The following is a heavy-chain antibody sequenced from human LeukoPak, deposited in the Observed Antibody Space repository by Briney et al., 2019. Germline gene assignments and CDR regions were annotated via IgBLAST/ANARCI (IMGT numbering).Heavy chain of an antibody. J-gene: IGHJ4*02. D-gene: IGHD4-11*01. Sequence: PGGSLRLSCAASGFTFSSYGMHWVRQAPGKGLEWVAFIRYDGSNKYYADSVKGRFTISGDNSKNTLYLQMNSLRAEDTAVYYCAKDLRYSPVQYYFDYWGQGTLVTVSS. CDR2: IRYDGSNK. CDR3: AKDLRYSPVQYYFDY. V-gene: IGHV3-30*02. CDR1: GFTFSSYG.